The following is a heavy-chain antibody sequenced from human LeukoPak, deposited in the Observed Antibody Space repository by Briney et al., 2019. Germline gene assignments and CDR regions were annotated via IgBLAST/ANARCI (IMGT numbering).Heavy chain of an antibody. V-gene: IGHV3-21*01. CDR3: ARDLNWGAGALDI. Sequence: GGSLRLSCAASGFAFSSYSMNWVRQAPGKGLEWVSSINISPTYISYADSVKGRFTISRDNAKNSLYLQMNSPRAEDTAVYFFARDLNWGAGALDIWGQGTMVTVFS. D-gene: IGHD7-27*01. J-gene: IGHJ3*02. CDR1: GFAFSSYS. CDR2: INISPTYI.